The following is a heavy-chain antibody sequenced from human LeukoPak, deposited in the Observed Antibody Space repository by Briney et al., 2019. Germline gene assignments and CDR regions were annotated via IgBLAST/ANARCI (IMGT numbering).Heavy chain of an antibody. J-gene: IGHJ4*02. CDR3: AKGFGHRTIWALFY. CDR1: GFTVSSNE. CDR2: ISGGST. V-gene: IGHV3-38-3*01. Sequence: GGSLRLSCAASGFTVSSNEMSWVRQAPGKGLEWVSSISGGSTYYADSRKGRFTISRDNSKNTLYLQMNSLRAEDTAVYYCAKGFGHRTIWALFYWGQGTLVTVSS. D-gene: IGHD3-10*01.